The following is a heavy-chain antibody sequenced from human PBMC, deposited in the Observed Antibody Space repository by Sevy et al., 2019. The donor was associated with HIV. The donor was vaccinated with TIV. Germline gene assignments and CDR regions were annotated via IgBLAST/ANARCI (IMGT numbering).Heavy chain of an antibody. J-gene: IGHJ4*02. CDR2: IRYDGSNK. D-gene: IGHD6-13*01. CDR1: GFTFSSYG. V-gene: IGHV3-30*02. Sequence: GGCLRLSCAASGFTFSSYGMHWVRQAPGKGLEWVAFIRYDGSNKYYADSVKGRFTISRDNSKNTLYLQMNSLRAEDTAVYYCAKDLGRIAAAGFDYWGQGTLVTVSS. CDR3: AKDLGRIAAAGFDY.